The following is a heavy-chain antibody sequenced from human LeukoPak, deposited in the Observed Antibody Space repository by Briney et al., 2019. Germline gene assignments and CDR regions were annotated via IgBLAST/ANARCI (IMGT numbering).Heavy chain of an antibody. J-gene: IGHJ4*02. CDR2: IYHSGST. V-gene: IGHV4-4*02. D-gene: IGHD3-22*01. CDR3: ARGVSPTYYYDSSGYCLDY. CDR1: GGSISSSNW. Sequence: PSGTLSLTCAVSGGSISSSNWWSWVRQPPGKGLEWIGEIYHSGSTNYNPSLKSRVTISVDKSKNQFSLKLSSVTAADTAVYYCARGVSPTYYYDSSGYCLDYWGQGTLVTVSS.